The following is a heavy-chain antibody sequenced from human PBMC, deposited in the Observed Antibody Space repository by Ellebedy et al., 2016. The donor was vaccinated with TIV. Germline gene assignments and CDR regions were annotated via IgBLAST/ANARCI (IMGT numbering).Heavy chain of an antibody. D-gene: IGHD2-15*01. CDR1: GGSIRRGGYY. CDR2: IDYSGST. CDR3: ARAEREGYCSGGSCSTWFDP. J-gene: IGHJ5*02. Sequence: SETLSPTXTVSGGSIRRGGYYWSWIRQHPGKGLEWIGYIDYSGSTYYNPSLKCRLKISVDPSKNQFSLRLSSVTAADTAVYYCARAEREGYCSGGSCSTWFDPWGQGTLVTVSS. V-gene: IGHV4-31*03.